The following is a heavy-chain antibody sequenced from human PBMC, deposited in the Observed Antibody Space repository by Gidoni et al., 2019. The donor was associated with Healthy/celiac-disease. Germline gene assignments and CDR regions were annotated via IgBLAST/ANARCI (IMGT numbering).Heavy chain of an antibody. CDR1: GFTFDDYA. D-gene: IGHD6-19*01. CDR3: AKDMRSSGWYGGFDAFDI. V-gene: IGHV3-9*01. Sequence: EVQLVESGVGLVQPGRSLRLSCAASGFTFDDYAMHLVRQAPGKGLEWVSGISWNSGSIGYADSVKGRFTISRDNAKNSLYLQMNSLRAEDTALYYCAKDMRSSGWYGGFDAFDIWGQGTMVTVSS. J-gene: IGHJ3*02. CDR2: ISWNSGSI.